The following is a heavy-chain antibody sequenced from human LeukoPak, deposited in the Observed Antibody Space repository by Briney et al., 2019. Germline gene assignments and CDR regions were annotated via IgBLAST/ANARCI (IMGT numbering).Heavy chain of an antibody. Sequence: PSETMSLTCTVSGGSISSYYWGWIRQPPGKGLEWIGYIYYSGSTNYNPSLKSRVTISVDTSKNQFSLKLSSVTAADTAVYYCATGGLDDEILTGYRSRYYYMDVWGKGSTVTVSS. V-gene: IGHV4-59*01. J-gene: IGHJ6*03. CDR3: ATGGLDDEILTGYRSRYYYMDV. D-gene: IGHD3-9*01. CDR1: GGSISSYY. CDR2: IYYSGST.